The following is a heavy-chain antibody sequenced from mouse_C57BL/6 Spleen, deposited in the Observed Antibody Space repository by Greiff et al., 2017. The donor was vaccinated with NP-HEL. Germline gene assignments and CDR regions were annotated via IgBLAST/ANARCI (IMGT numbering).Heavy chain of an antibody. D-gene: IGHD2-5*01. Sequence: VQLQQSGAELVKPGASVKLSCTASGFNIKDYYMHWVKQRTEQGLEWIGRIDPEDGDTKYAPKFQGKATITADKSSNTAYLQLSSLTSEDTAVYYCARNYNSSYGCFDVWGTGTTVTVSS. CDR2: IDPEDGDT. J-gene: IGHJ1*03. V-gene: IGHV14-2*01. CDR1: GFNIKDYY. CDR3: ARNYNSSYGCFDV.